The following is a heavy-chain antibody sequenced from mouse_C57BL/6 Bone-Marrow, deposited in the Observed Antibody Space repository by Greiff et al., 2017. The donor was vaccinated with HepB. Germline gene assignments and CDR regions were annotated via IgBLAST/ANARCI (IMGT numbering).Heavy chain of an antibody. CDR1: GYAFSSSW. D-gene: IGHD2-3*01. CDR3: ARWLLRATPFAY. V-gene: IGHV1-82*01. CDR2: IYPGDGDT. J-gene: IGHJ3*01. Sequence: QVQLQQSGPELVKPGASVKISCKASGYAFSSSWMNWVKQRPGKGLEWIGRIYPGDGDTNYNGKFKGKATLTADKSSSTAYMQLSSLTSEDSAVYFCARWLLRATPFAYWGQGTLFTVSA.